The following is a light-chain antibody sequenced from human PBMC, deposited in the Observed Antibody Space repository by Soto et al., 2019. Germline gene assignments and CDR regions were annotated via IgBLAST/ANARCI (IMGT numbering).Light chain of an antibody. J-gene: IGKJ3*01. CDR2: DAS. CDR1: QNINSY. V-gene: IGKV3-11*01. CDR3: QQRSNWPS. Sequence: EIVLTQSPATLSLSPGERATLSCRASQNINSYLAWYQQKPGQAPRLLIYDASNRATGIPARFSGSGSGTAFTLTISSLEPEDFAVYYCQQRSNWPSFGPGTKVDIK.